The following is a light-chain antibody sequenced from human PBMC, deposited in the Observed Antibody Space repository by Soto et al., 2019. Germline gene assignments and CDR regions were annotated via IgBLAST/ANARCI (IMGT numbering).Light chain of an antibody. CDR1: QSRNTY. CDR3: QQRTNWPPYT. J-gene: IGKJ2*01. Sequence: EIVLTQSPATLSLSPGERATLSCRASQSRNTYLAWYQQRPGQVPRLLIYEASNRATGIPGRFSGSGSGTDFTLTISSLEFEDSAVYYCQQRTNWPPYTFGQGTKLEIK. CDR2: EAS. V-gene: IGKV3-11*01.